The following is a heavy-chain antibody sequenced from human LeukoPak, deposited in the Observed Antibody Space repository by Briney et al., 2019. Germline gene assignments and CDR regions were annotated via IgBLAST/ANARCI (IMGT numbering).Heavy chain of an antibody. CDR3: ARDRSSGWYPFDY. CDR2: INPSGGST. CDR1: GYTFTNYY. D-gene: IGHD6-19*01. Sequence: ASVKVSCKASGYTFTNYYMHWVRQAPGQGLEWIGIINPSGGSTMYAQTFQGRVTITSNTSTSTVYMEMSSLRSEDTAVFYCARDRSSGWYPFDYWGQGTLVTVSS. V-gene: IGHV1-46*01. J-gene: IGHJ4*02.